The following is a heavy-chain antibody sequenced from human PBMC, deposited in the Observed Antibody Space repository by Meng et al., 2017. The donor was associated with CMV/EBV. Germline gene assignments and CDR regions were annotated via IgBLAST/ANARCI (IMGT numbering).Heavy chain of an antibody. J-gene: IGHJ4*02. Sequence: GESLKISCAASGFTFSSYWMSWVRQAPGKGLEWVANIKQDGSEKYYVDSVKGRFTISRDNAKNSLYLQMNSLRVEDTAVYYCASDQPSAYDSSGYYHYWGQGTLVTVSS. CDR3: ASDQPSAYDSSGYYHY. CDR2: IKQDGSEK. CDR1: GFTFSSYW. V-gene: IGHV3-7*01. D-gene: IGHD3-22*01.